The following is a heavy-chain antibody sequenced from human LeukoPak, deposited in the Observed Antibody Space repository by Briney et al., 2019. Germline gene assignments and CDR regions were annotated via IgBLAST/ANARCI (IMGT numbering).Heavy chain of an antibody. J-gene: IGHJ4*02. Sequence: PGGSLRLSCAASGFTFSSYWMSWVRQAPGKGLEWAANIKQDGSEKYYVDSVKGRFTISRDNAKNSLYLQMNSLRAEDTAVYYCARATDYYDFWSGYPDYWGQGTLVTVSS. V-gene: IGHV3-7*01. CDR1: GFTFSSYW. D-gene: IGHD3-3*01. CDR2: IKQDGSEK. CDR3: ARATDYYDFWSGYPDY.